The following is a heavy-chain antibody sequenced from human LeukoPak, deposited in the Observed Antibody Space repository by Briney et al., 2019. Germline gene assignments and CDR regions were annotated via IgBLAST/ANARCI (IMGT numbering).Heavy chain of an antibody. CDR2: MNPNTGNT. CDR3: ARGQGNTWLNHAFDI. J-gene: IGHJ3*02. Sequence: ASVKVSCKASGYTFTNYDINWVRQAPGRGLEWMGWMNPNTGNTGSVQQFQGRVTMTRDTSTNTAYMELSSLRSEDTAVYYCARGQGNTWLNHAFDIWGQGTLVTVSS. V-gene: IGHV1-8*01. CDR1: GYTFTNYD. D-gene: IGHD5-12*01.